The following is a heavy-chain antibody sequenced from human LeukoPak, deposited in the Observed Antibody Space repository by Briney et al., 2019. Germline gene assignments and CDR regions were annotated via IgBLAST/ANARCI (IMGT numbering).Heavy chain of an antibody. J-gene: IGHJ4*02. CDR2: ISSSGSTI. CDR1: GFTFSSYE. V-gene: IGHV3-48*03. CDR3: ARADSSGYYGLVFDYYFDY. Sequence: GGSLRLSCAASGFTFSSYEMNWVRQAPGKGLEWVSYISSSGSTIYYADSVKGRFTISRDNAKNSLYLQMNSLRAEDTAVYYCARADSSGYYGLVFDYYFDYWGQGTLVTVSS. D-gene: IGHD3-22*01.